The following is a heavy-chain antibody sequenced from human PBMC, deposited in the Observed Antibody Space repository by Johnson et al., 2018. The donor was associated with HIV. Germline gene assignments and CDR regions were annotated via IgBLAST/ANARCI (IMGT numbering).Heavy chain of an antibody. V-gene: IGHV3-30-3*01. D-gene: IGHD3-10*01. Sequence: QVQLVESGGGVVQPGRSLRLSCTASGFTFSNYAIHWVRQAPGKGLEWVAGITYDGSNKYYADSVKGRFTISRDNAKNSLYLQLNSLTAEDTALYYCARESLLISPRGEDAFDVWGQWTKVTGAS. CDR2: ITYDGSNK. J-gene: IGHJ3*01. CDR3: ARESLLISPRGEDAFDV. CDR1: GFTFSNYA.